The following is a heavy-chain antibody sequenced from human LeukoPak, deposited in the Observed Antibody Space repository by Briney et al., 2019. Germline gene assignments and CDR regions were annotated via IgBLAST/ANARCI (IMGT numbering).Heavy chain of an antibody. V-gene: IGHV3-53*01. D-gene: IGHD4-17*01. Sequence: GGSLRLSCAVSGFTVSNYYMSWVRQAPGKGLEWVSIIYSGGTKYYADSVRGRFTISRDNSKNTVFLQMNSLRAEDTAVYYCAKDIYGDYEYYLDYWGQGTLVTVSS. CDR3: AKDIYGDYEYYLDY. J-gene: IGHJ4*02. CDR2: IYSGGTK. CDR1: GFTVSNYY.